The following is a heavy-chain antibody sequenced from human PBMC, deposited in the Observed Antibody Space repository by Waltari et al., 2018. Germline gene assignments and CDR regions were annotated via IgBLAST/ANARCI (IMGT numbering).Heavy chain of an antibody. D-gene: IGHD3-10*01. CDR1: GGSISSYH. V-gene: IGHV4-59*12. Sequence: QVQLQESGPGLVKPSETLSLTCTVSGGSISSYHWIWLRQPPGKGLEWIGYIYYSGSTNYNPSLKSRVTISVDTSKNQFSLKLSSVTAADTAVYYCARRINYYGSGSWADAFDIWGQGTMVTVSS. CDR2: IYYSGST. J-gene: IGHJ3*02. CDR3: ARRINYYGSGSWADAFDI.